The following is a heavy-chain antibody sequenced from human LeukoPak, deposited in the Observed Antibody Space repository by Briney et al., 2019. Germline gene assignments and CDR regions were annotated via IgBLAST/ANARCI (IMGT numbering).Heavy chain of an antibody. J-gene: IGHJ4*02. CDR3: ASVRGGLFDY. CDR1: GGSTSRYY. D-gene: IGHD3-10*01. CDR2: IYYSGST. Sequence: SETLSLTCTVSGGSTSRYYWSWIRQPPGKGLEWIGYIYYSGSTNYNPSLKSRVTISVDTSKNQFSLKLSSVTAADTAVYYCASVRGGLFDYWGQGTLVTVSS. V-gene: IGHV4-59*01.